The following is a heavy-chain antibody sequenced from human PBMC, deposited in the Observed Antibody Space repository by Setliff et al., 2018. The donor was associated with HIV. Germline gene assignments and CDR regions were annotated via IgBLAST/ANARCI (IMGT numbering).Heavy chain of an antibody. CDR2: MYTSGVA. V-gene: IGHV4-4*07. J-gene: IGHJ3*02. D-gene: IGHD3-16*01. Sequence: TLSLTCAVSGGSISSYYWSWIRQPAGKGLEWIGRMYTSGVAKYNPSLESRVTMSVDTSKNQMSLELTSVTAADTAVYYCARDPKVEWDLLGAFDIWGQGTMVTVTS. CDR1: GGSISSYY. CDR3: ARDPKVEWDLLGAFDI.